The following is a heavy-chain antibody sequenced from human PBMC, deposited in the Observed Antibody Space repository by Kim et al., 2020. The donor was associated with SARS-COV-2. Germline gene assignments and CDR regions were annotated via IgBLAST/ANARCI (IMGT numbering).Heavy chain of an antibody. CDR2: INHSGST. Sequence: SETLSLTCAVYGGSFSGYYWSWIRQPPGKGLEWIGEINHSGSTNYNPSLKSRVTISVDTSKNQFSLKLSSVTAADTAVYYCARGAFVMRFLEWLLGLDPWGQGTLVTVSS. V-gene: IGHV4-34*01. J-gene: IGHJ5*02. D-gene: IGHD3-3*01. CDR1: GGSFSGYY. CDR3: ARGAFVMRFLEWLLGLDP.